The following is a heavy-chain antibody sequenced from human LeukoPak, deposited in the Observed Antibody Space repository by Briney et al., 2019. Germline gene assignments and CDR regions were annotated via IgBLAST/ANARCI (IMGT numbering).Heavy chain of an antibody. CDR2: ISSSGGST. J-gene: IGHJ4*02. V-gene: IGHV3-23*01. D-gene: IGHD6-13*01. Sequence: PGGSLRLSCAASGFTFSSYAMNWVRQAPGKGLEWVSGISSSGGSTSYADSVKGQFTISRDNSKNTLYLQMNSLRAEDTAVYYCANPRDSSTWYTFDYWGQGTLVTVSS. CDR1: GFTFSSYA. CDR3: ANPRDSSTWYTFDY.